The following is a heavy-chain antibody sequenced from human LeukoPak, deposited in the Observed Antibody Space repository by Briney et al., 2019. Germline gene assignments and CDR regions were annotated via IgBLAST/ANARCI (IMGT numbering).Heavy chain of an antibody. CDR1: GYTFTSYG. CDR2: IGAYNGNT. Sequence: ASVKVSCKASGYTFTSYGISWVRQAPGQGLEWMGWIGAYNGNTNYAQKLQGRVTMTTDTSTSTAYMELRSLRSDDTAVYYCARSLSTSPHIYFDYWGQGTLVTVSS. V-gene: IGHV1-18*04. J-gene: IGHJ4*02. CDR3: ARSLSTSPHIYFDY.